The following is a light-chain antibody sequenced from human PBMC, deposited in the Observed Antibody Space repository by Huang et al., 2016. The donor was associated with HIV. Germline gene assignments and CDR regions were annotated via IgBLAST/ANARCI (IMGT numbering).Light chain of an antibody. CDR2: DAS. CDR3: QQYNSYPWT. V-gene: IGKV1-5*01. Sequence: DIQMTQSPSTLSASVGDRVTITCRASQSISSWVAWYQQKPGKAPKLLIYDASSLESGVPSRFSGSRSGTEFTLTISSLQPDNFATYYCQQYNSYPWTFGQGTKVEIK. CDR1: QSISSW. J-gene: IGKJ1*01.